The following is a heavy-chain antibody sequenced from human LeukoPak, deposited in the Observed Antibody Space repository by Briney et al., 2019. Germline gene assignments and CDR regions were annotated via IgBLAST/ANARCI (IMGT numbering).Heavy chain of an antibody. CDR1: GFTFSSYS. Sequence: GGSLRLSCAASGFTFSSYSMNWVRQAPGKGLEWVSSISSSGSYIYYADSVKGRFTISRDNAKNSLYLQMNSLRAEDTAVYYCARNIVVVPAAPGINYWGQGTLVTVSS. V-gene: IGHV3-21*01. J-gene: IGHJ4*02. CDR3: ARNIVVVPAAPGINY. D-gene: IGHD2-2*01. CDR2: ISSSGSYI.